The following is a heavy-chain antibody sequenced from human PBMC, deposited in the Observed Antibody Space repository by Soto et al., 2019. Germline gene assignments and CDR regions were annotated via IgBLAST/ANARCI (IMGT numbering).Heavy chain of an antibody. CDR3: IQSRCGGDCLQSYASHYYYGMDV. D-gene: IGHD2-21*02. J-gene: IGHJ6*02. CDR2: IYWDDDK. V-gene: IGHV2-5*02. CDR1: GFSLSTSGVG. Sequence: SGPTLVNPTQTLTLTCTFSGFSLSTSGVGVGWIRQPPGKALEWLALIYWDDDKRYSPSLRSRLTTSKDTSKNQVVLTMTNMDPVDTATYYCIQSRCGGDCLQSYASHYYYGMDVWGQGTTVTVS.